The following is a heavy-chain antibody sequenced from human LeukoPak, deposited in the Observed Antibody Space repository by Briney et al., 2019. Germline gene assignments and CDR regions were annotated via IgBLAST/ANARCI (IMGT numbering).Heavy chain of an antibody. CDR2: INHSGST. J-gene: IGHJ4*02. Sequence: SETLSLTCTVSGGSISSYYWSWIRQPPGKGLEWIGEINHSGSTNYNPSLKSRVTISVDTSKNQFSLKLSSVTAADTAVYYCARGRLSGEAAYFDYWGQGTLVTVSS. CDR3: ARGRLSGEAAYFDY. V-gene: IGHV4-34*01. D-gene: IGHD3-10*01. CDR1: GGSISSYY.